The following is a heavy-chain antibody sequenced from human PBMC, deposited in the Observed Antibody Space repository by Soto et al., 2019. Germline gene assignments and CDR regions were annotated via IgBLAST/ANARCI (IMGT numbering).Heavy chain of an antibody. J-gene: IGHJ6*02. CDR3: AAGPSFWQNYYYGAMDV. Sequence: ASVKVSCKTSGFTFTSSAIQWVRQARGQRLEWIGWIVVGSDNTNYAQKFQERVTITRDLPTNTIYMDLSGLRSEDTAVYYCAAGPSFWQNYYYGAMDVWGQGTTVTVSS. CDR2: IVVGSDNT. CDR1: GFTFTSSA. V-gene: IGHV1-58*02.